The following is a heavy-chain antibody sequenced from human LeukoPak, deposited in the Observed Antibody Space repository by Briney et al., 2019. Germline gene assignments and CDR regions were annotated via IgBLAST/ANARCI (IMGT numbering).Heavy chain of an antibody. CDR1: GFSFSTIY. CDR3: ARARAVAEGWFDP. D-gene: IGHD6-19*01. CDR2: INVDGTAE. V-gene: IGHV3-7*03. Sequence: GGSLRLSCAASGFSFSTIYMSWVRQTPGQGLEWVANINVDGTAEYYVDSVKGRFTISRDNAKNSLYLQMNSLRAEDTAVYYCARARAVAEGWFDPWGQGTLVTVSS. J-gene: IGHJ5*02.